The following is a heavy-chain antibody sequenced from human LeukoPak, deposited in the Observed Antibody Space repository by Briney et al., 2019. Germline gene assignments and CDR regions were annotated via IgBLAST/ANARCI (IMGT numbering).Heavy chain of an antibody. J-gene: IGHJ5*02. Sequence: SETLSLTCTVSGGSISSGGYSWSWIRQHPGKGLEWIGYIYYSGSTNYNPSLKSRVTISVDTSKNQFSLKLSSVTAADTAVYYCARVRQWLVGTWGQGTLVTVSS. CDR3: ARVRQWLVGT. D-gene: IGHD6-19*01. V-gene: IGHV4-61*08. CDR2: IYYSGST. CDR1: GGSISSGGYS.